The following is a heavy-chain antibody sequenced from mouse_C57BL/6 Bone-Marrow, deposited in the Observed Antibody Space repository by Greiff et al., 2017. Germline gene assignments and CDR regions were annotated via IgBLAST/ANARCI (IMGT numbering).Heavy chain of an antibody. J-gene: IGHJ2*01. CDR1: GYTFTSYW. CDR3: AGGTTVVADY. Sequence: QVQLQQSGAELVKPGASVKLSCKASGYTFTSYWMHWVKQRPGQGLEWIGMIPPNSGSTNYNEKFKSKATLTVDKSSSTAYMQLSSLTSEDSAVYYCAGGTTVVADYWGQGTTRTVSS. CDR2: IPPNSGST. D-gene: IGHD1-1*01. V-gene: IGHV1-64*01.